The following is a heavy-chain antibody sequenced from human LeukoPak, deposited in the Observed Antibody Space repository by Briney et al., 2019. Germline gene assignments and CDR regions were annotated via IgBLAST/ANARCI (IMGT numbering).Heavy chain of an antibody. Sequence: SVKVSCKASGGTFSSYAISWVRQAPGRGLEWMGGIVPIFGTANYAQKFQGRVTITADESTSTAYMELSSLRSEDTAVYYCARDLFDSPQDIVVVPAADHYYYYGMDVWGQGTTVTVSS. CDR1: GGTFSSYA. V-gene: IGHV1-69*13. J-gene: IGHJ6*02. CDR2: IVPIFGTA. D-gene: IGHD2-2*01. CDR3: ARDLFDSPQDIVVVPAADHYYYYGMDV.